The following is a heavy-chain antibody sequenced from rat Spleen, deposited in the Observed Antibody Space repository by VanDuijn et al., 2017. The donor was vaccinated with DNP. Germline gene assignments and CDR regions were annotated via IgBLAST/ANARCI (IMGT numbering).Heavy chain of an antibody. Sequence: EVQLVESGGGLVQPGRSLKLSCAASGFTFSDYHMAWVRQAPTKGLEWVASIGSAAYAPYYGDSVKGRFTISRDNAKSTLYLQMNSLRSEDMATYYCVRWNSGHFDYWGQGVMVTVSS. D-gene: IGHD4-3*01. V-gene: IGHV5-22*01. CDR3: VRWNSGHFDY. J-gene: IGHJ2*01. CDR2: IGSAAYAP. CDR1: GFTFSDYH.